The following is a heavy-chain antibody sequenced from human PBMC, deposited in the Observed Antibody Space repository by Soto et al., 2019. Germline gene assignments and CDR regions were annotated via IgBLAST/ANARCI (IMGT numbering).Heavy chain of an antibody. CDR2: IDPSDSYT. CDR1: GYSFTSYW. V-gene: IGHV5-10-1*01. D-gene: IGHD2-8*02. Sequence: PGASLKISCKGSGYSFTSYWISWVRQMPGKGLEWMGRIDPSDSYTNYSPSFQGHVTISADKSISTAYLQLSSLKASDTAMYYCARNPGGYYYYGMDVWGQGTTVTVSS. J-gene: IGHJ6*02. CDR3: ARNPGGYYYYGMDV.